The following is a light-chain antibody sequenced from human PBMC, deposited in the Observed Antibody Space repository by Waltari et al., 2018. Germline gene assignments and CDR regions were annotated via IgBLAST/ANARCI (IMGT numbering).Light chain of an antibody. V-gene: IGKV3-15*01. CDR2: GAS. J-gene: IGKJ2*01. CDR1: ESISIN. CDR3: HQYNNRPPYT. Sequence: TQSPATLSVSLGERVTPTCRASESISINLAWYQQKPGQTPRLIIHGASKRATGVPARFAGSGSRTEFTLIISSLQSEDIAVYYCHQYNNRPPYTFGQGTKLEIK.